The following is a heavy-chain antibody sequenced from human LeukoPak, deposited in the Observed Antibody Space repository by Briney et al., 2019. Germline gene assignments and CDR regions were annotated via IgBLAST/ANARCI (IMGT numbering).Heavy chain of an antibody. J-gene: IGHJ4*02. D-gene: IGHD3-10*01. CDR2: IKEDGSEK. CDR1: GFTFSNYW. Sequence: GGSLRLSCAASGFTFSNYWMSWVRQAQGQGLEWVANIKEDGSEKYYVDSVKGRFTISRDNAKNSLYLQMNSLRSEDTAVYYRARTIRGYWGQGTLVTVSS. V-gene: IGHV3-7*01. CDR3: ARTIRGY.